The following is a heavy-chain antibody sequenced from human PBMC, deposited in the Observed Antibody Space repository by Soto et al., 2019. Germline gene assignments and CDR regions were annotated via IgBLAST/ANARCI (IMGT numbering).Heavy chain of an antibody. CDR1: GFTFSSYA. CDR3: ARDFVIVGATRGSD. V-gene: IGHV3-30-3*01. J-gene: IGHJ4*02. Sequence: QVQLVESGGGVVQPGRSLRLSCAASGFTFSSYAMHWVRQAPGKGLEWVAVISYDGSNKYYADSVKGRFTISRDNSKNTLYLRMNSLRAEDTAVYYCARDFVIVGATRGSDWGQGTLVTVSS. CDR2: ISYDGSNK. D-gene: IGHD1-26*01.